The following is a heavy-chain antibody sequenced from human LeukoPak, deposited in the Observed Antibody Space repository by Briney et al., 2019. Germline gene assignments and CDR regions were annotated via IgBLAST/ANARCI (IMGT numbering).Heavy chain of an antibody. V-gene: IGHV4-34*01. CDR1: GGSFSGYY. CDR3: ARDPPGTGG. J-gene: IGHJ4*02. D-gene: IGHD3-10*01. Sequence: SETLSLTCAVYGGSFSGYYWSWIRQPPGKGLEWIGEINHSGSTNYNPPLKSRVTISVDTSKNQFSLKLSSVTAADTAVYYRARDPPGTGGWGQGTLVTVSS. CDR2: INHSGST.